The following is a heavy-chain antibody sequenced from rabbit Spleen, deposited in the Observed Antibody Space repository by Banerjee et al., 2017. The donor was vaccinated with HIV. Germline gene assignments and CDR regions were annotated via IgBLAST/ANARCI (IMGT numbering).Heavy chain of an antibody. CDR3: ARVGAGGGWPLNL. V-gene: IGHV1S45*01. J-gene: IGHJ4*01. CDR2: INIVTGKT. D-gene: IGHD8-1*01. CDR1: GVSFSDKDV. Sequence: EQLEESGGGLVKPEGSLTLTCKASGVSFSDKDVMCWVRQAPGKGLEWIACINIVTGKTVYASWAKGRFIMSRTSSTTVTLQMTSLTAADTATYFCARVGAGGGWPLNLWGPGTLVTVS.